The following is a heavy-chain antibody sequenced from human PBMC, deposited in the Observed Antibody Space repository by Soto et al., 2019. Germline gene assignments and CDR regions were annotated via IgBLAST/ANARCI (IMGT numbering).Heavy chain of an antibody. CDR3: ARAYSDAFDI. CDR2: ISSSGTGI. J-gene: IGHJ3*02. Sequence: QVQLVESGGGLVKPGGSLRLSCAASGFKFRDYYMTWIRQAPGKGLEWVSYISSSGTGIYYPDSVKGRFTISRDNAKNSLYLQMSSLRAEDTDVYYCARAYSDAFDIWGQGTMVTVSS. V-gene: IGHV3-11*01. CDR1: GFKFRDYY. D-gene: IGHD2-15*01.